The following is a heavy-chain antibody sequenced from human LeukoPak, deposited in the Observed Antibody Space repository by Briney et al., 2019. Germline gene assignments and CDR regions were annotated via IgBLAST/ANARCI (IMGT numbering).Heavy chain of an antibody. D-gene: IGHD3-9*01. CDR1: GGSFSGYY. CDR2: INHSGST. Sequence: SETLSLTCAVYGGSFSGYYWSSIRQPPGKGLEWIGEINHSGSTNYNPSLKSRVTISVDTSKNQFSLKLSSVTAADTAVYYCARGRRYFDWLPRFDYWGQGTLVTVSS. J-gene: IGHJ4*02. CDR3: ARGRRYFDWLPRFDY. V-gene: IGHV4-34*01.